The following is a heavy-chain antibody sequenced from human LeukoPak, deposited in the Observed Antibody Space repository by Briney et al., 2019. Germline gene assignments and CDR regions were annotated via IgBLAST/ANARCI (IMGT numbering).Heavy chain of an antibody. Sequence: GGSLRLSCAASGLTVSSNYMSWVRQAPGRALEWVSVIYSGGNTYYADSVKGRFTISRDNSKNTVYLQMNSLRADDTAVYYCTRGGGAYCGSDCHRTFDYWGQGSLVTVS. CDR1: GLTVSSNY. CDR2: IYSGGNT. J-gene: IGHJ4*02. V-gene: IGHV3-53*01. CDR3: TRGGGAYCGSDCHRTFDY. D-gene: IGHD2-21*02.